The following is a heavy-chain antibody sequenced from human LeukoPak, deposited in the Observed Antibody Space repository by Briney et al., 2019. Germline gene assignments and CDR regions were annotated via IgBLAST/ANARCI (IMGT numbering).Heavy chain of an antibody. CDR1: GLTFSNYW. D-gene: IGHD2-2*01. CDR3: ARFGWVPPAHFDY. Sequence: SGGSLRLSCAASGLTFSNYWMRWVRQAPGKGLVWVAQINTDGSSTGYADSVKGRFTISRDNAKNMMYLQMTSLRAEDTAVYYCARFGWVPPAHFDYWGRGTLVTVSS. J-gene: IGHJ4*02. V-gene: IGHV3-74*01. CDR2: INTDGSST.